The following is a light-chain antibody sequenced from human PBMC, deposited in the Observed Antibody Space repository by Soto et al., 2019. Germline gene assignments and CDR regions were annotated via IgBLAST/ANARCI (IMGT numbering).Light chain of an antibody. V-gene: IGLV2-11*01. CDR1: SSDVGGYNY. Sequence: QYALTQPRSVSGSPGQSVTISCTGTSSDVGGYNYVSWYQQYPGKAPKLMIYDVRTRPSGVPDRFSCSKSGNTASLTISGRQADDEADYYCCSYAGYYTVVFGGGTKLTVL. J-gene: IGLJ2*01. CDR2: DVR. CDR3: CSYAGYYTVV.